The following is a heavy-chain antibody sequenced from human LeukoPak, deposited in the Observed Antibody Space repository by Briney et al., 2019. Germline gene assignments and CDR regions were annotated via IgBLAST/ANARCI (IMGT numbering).Heavy chain of an antibody. CDR1: GYTLTELS. Sequence: ASVKVSCKVSGYTLTELSMHWVRQAPGQGLEWMGWINPNSGGTDYAQKFQGRVTMTRDTSTSTAYMELSRLRSDDTAVYHCARGHGSYYYYMDVWGKGTTVTVSS. CDR3: ARGHGSYYYYMDV. V-gene: IGHV1-2*02. J-gene: IGHJ6*03. D-gene: IGHD3-10*01. CDR2: INPNSGGT.